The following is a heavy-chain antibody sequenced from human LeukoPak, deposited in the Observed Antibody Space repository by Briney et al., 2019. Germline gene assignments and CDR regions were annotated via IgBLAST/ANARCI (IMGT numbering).Heavy chain of an antibody. J-gene: IGHJ4*02. V-gene: IGHV3-30*18. CDR1: GFTFSSYG. D-gene: IGHD3-10*01. CDR3: AKGSWFGEL. Sequence: GGSLRLSCAASGFTFSSYGTHWVRQAPGKGLEWVAVISYDGSNKYYADFVKGRFTISRDNSKNTLYLQMNSLRAEDTAVYYCAKGSWFGELWGQGTLVTVSP. CDR2: ISYDGSNK.